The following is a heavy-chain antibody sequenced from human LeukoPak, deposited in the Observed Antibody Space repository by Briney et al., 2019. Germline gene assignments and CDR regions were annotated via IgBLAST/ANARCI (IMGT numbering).Heavy chain of an antibody. J-gene: IGHJ6*02. CDR3: ARSSGRYYYHGMDV. CDR2: IAKSGDST. CDR1: GFTFSTYA. Sequence: PGGSLRLSCAASGFTFSTYAMSWVRQAPGKGLGWVSAIAKSGDSTYYADSVKGRFTISRDNSNNTLYLQMNSLRAEDTALYYCARSSGRYYYHGMDVWGQGTTVTVSS. V-gene: IGHV3-23*01. D-gene: IGHD6-19*01.